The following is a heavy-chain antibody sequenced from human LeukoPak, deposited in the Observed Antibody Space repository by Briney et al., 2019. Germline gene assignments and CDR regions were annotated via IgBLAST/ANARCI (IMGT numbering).Heavy chain of an antibody. J-gene: IGHJ3*02. CDR1: GGSISSSSYY. Sequence: PSETLSLTCTVSGGSISSSSYYWVWIRQPPGKGLEGIGSIYHSGITYYNPSLKSRVTISVDTSKNQFSLNLSSVTAAATAVYSGARGPCSSGCFAFDMWGQGTMVTVSS. V-gene: IGHV4-39*07. CDR2: IYHSGIT. D-gene: IGHD6-19*01. CDR3: ARGPCSSGCFAFDM.